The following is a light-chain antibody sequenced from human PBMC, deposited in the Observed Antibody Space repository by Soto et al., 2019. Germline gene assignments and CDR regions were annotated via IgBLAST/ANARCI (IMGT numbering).Light chain of an antibody. CDR1: QGITNY. CDR2: DAS. V-gene: IGKV1-33*01. J-gene: IGKJ2*01. Sequence: DIKMTQSPSSLSASVGDRVTITCQASQGITNYLNWYQEKPGKAPKLLIYDASNLETGVPSRFSGSGSGTDFTFTISSLLPEDFATYYCLQDYNRPYTFGQGSKLEIK. CDR3: LQDYNRPYT.